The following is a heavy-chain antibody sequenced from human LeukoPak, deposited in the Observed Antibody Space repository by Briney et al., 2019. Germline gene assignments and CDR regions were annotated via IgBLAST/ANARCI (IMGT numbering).Heavy chain of an antibody. D-gene: IGHD5-18*01. V-gene: IGHV3-23*01. CDR1: GVTFSSDV. J-gene: IGHJ4*02. CDR3: AKVGDSYGSCDY. CDR2: ISCSGGIT. Sequence: GGGLRLSCAASGVTFSSDVMSGGREAPGEGRGWVSAISCSGGITYSAASATGRFTISTDNSKNTLYLQMNSLRAEDTAVYYCAKVGDSYGSCDYWGQGTLVTVSS.